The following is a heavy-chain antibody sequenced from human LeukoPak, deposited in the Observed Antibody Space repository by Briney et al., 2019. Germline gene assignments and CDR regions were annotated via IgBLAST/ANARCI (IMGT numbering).Heavy chain of an antibody. J-gene: IGHJ4*02. CDR3: ARDTQGLAAAGN. Sequence: PGGSLRLSCAASGFTFSSCWMSWVRQAPGKGLEWVANIKQDGSEKYYVDSVKGRFTISRDNAKNSLYLQMNSLRAEDTAVYYCARDTQGLAAAGNWGQGTLVTVSS. V-gene: IGHV3-7*01. CDR1: GFTFSSCW. CDR2: IKQDGSEK. D-gene: IGHD6-13*01.